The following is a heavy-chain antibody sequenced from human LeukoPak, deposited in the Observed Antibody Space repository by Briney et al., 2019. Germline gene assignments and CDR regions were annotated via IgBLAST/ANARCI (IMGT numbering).Heavy chain of an antibody. D-gene: IGHD3-3*01. J-gene: IGHJ4*02. CDR3: AREAPYDFRSGLVLYYFDY. CDR1: GFTFSSYS. V-gene: IGHV3-21*01. CDR2: ISSSSSYI. Sequence: GGSLRLSCAASGFTFSSYSMNWVRQAPGKGLEWVSSISSSSSYIYYADSVKGRFTISRDNAKNSLYLQMNSLRAEDTAVHYCAREAPYDFRSGLVLYYFDYWGQGTLVTVSS.